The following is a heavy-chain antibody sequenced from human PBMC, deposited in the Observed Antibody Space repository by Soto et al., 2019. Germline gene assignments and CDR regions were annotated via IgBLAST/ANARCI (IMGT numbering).Heavy chain of an antibody. CDR2: IIPIFGTA. V-gene: IGHV1-69*12. D-gene: IGHD6-13*01. CDR1: GGTFSSYA. J-gene: IGHJ6*02. Sequence: QVQLVQSGAEVKKPGSSVKVSCKASGGTFSSYAISWVRQAPGQGLEWMGGIIPIFGTANYAQKFQGRVTXXAXEXRSTAYMALSSLRSEDTAVYYCATGRSSPYYYGMDVWGQGTTVTVSS. CDR3: ATGRSSPYYYGMDV.